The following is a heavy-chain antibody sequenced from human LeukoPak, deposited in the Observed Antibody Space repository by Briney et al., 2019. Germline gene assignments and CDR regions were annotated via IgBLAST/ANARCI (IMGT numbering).Heavy chain of an antibody. V-gene: IGHV3-64D*06. D-gene: IGHD6-19*01. CDR1: GFTFISYA. J-gene: IGHJ4*02. CDR2: ISSNGGST. CDR3: VRPPIAVAGDY. Sequence: PGGSLRLSCSASGFTFISYAMHWVRQAPGKGLEYVSAISSNGGSTYYADSVKGRFTISRDNSKNMLYLQMSSLRAEDTAVYYCVRPPIAVAGDYWGQGTLVTVSS.